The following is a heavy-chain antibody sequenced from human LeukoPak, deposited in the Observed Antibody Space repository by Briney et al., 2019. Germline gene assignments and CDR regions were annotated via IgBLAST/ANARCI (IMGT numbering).Heavy chain of an antibody. V-gene: IGHV3-48*02. J-gene: IGHJ4*02. CDR2: ISTSSSTI. D-gene: IGHD2-15*01. CDR3: ARVDCSGGSCYSALTL. Sequence: GGSLRLSCTASGFSFSSYGMNWVRQAPGKGLEWVSYISTSSSTIYYADSVEGRFAISRDNDKNSLYLRMDSLRDEDTAVYYCARVDCSGGSCYSALTLWGQGTPVTVSA. CDR1: GFSFSSYG.